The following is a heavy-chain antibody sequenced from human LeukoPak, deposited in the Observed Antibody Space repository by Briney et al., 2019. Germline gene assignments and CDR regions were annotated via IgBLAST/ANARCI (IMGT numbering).Heavy chain of an antibody. D-gene: IGHD3-3*01. CDR1: GFTFSSYA. Sequence: GGSLRLSCAASGFTFSSYAMSWVRQAPGKGLEWVSAISGSGGSTYYADSVKGRFTISRDNSKNTLYLQMNSLRAEDTAVYYCVYDFWSGYYWAGFDYWGQGTLVTVSS. J-gene: IGHJ4*02. V-gene: IGHV3-23*01. CDR3: VYDFWSGYYWAGFDY. CDR2: ISGSGGST.